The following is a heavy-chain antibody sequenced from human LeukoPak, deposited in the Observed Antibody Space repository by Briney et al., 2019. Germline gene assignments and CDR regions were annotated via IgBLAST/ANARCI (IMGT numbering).Heavy chain of an antibody. J-gene: IGHJ6*02. CDR3: CDGMDV. V-gene: IGHV3-23*01. CDR2: INGTGSTT. CDR1: GFTFSSYA. Sequence: PGGSLRLSCAASGFTFSSYAMTWVRQAPGKGLEWVAAINGTGSTTYHADSVKGRFTISRDNSKNTLYLQMNSLRSEDMATYYCCDGMDVWGQGTTVAVSS.